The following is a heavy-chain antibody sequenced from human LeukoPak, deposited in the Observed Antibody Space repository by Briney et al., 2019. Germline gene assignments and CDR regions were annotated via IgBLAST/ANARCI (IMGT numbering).Heavy chain of an antibody. CDR3: ARAYSGYDRGDY. J-gene: IGHJ4*02. D-gene: IGHD5-12*01. CDR2: IYNSGST. Sequence: SETLSLTCAVSGGSISSSNWWSWVRQPPGKGLEWIGEIYNSGSTNYNPSLKSRVTISVDKSKNQFSLKLSSVTAADTAVYYCARAYSGYDRGDYWGQGTLVTVSS. V-gene: IGHV4-4*02. CDR1: GGSISSSNW.